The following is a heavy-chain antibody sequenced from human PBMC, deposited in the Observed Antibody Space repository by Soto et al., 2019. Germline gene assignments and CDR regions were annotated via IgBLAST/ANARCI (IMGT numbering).Heavy chain of an antibody. CDR2: ISGYNGNT. V-gene: IGHV1-18*04. CDR3: ARVDYYDSSGYCGY. CDR1: GYTFTIYG. D-gene: IGHD3-22*01. J-gene: IGHJ4*02. Sequence: QVQLVQSGAEVKKPGASVKVSCKASGYTFTIYGISWVRQAPGQGLEWMGWISGYNGNTDYAQNLQDRVTLTTDASTSSVYMELRSLRSDDSAVDYCARVDYYDSSGYCGYWGQGTLITVSS.